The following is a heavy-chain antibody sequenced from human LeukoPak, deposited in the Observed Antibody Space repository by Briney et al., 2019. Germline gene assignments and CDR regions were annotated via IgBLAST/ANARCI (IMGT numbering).Heavy chain of an antibody. CDR3: ARRGLFRTYYYDSSGYPYNNWFDP. CDR2: INHSGST. Sequence: SETLSLTCAVYGGSFSGYYWSWIRQPPGKGLEWIGEINHSGSTNYNPSLKSRVTISVDTSKNQFSLKLSSVTAADTAVYYCARRGLFRTYYYDSSGYPYNNWFDPWGQGTLVTVSS. D-gene: IGHD3-22*01. J-gene: IGHJ5*02. CDR1: GGSFSGYY. V-gene: IGHV4-34*01.